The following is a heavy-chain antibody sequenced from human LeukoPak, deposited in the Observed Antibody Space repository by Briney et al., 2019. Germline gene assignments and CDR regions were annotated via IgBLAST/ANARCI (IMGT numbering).Heavy chain of an antibody. CDR1: GGSISSSSYY. V-gene: IGHV4-39*07. J-gene: IGHJ4*02. CDR2: IYYSGST. D-gene: IGHD3-22*01. CDR3: ARDLGYYDNTGSLDF. Sequence: SETLSLTCTVSGGSISSSSYYWGWIRQPPGKGLEWIGSIYYSGSTYYNPSLKSRVTISVDTSKNQFSLKLSSVTAADTVVYYCARDLGYYDNTGSLDFWGQGTLVTVSS.